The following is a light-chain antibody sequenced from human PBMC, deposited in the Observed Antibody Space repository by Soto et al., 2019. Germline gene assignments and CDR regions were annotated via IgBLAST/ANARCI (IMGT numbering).Light chain of an antibody. CDR2: WAS. V-gene: IGKV4-1*01. CDR1: QSILYSSNNKDF. J-gene: IGKJ2*01. CDR3: QQYFSFPYT. Sequence: DILLTQSPDSLAVSLGERATINCTSSQSILYSSNNKDFLAWYQQKPGQPPKLLIHWASSREFGVPDRFSGSGSGTDFTLTISRLKAEDLAVYFCQQYFSFPYTFGQGTKLEIK.